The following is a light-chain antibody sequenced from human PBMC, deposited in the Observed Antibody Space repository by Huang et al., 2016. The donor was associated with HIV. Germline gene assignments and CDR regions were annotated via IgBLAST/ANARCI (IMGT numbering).Light chain of an antibody. Sequence: DIQMTQSPPSLSASVGDRVTFTCRASQDIGNYLACYQQKPGKVPKLLIYAASTWQSGVQSRFSGSGSGTDFTLTISSLQPDDVATYFCHRYNIAPTFGQGTRLEIK. J-gene: IGKJ5*01. CDR1: QDIGNY. CDR2: AAS. CDR3: HRYNIAPT. V-gene: IGKV1-27*01.